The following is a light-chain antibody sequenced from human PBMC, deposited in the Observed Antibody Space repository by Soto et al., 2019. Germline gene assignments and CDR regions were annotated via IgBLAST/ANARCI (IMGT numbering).Light chain of an antibody. CDR2: GAS. Sequence: EIVLTQSPGTLSLSPGERATLSCRASQSVSSSSLAWYQQKPGQAPRLLIYGASSRATGIPDRFSGSASGTDFTLTISSLQSEDFAVYYCQQYNDWPTFGQGTKVDI. CDR3: QQYNDWPT. V-gene: IGKV3-20*01. CDR1: QSVSSSS. J-gene: IGKJ1*01.